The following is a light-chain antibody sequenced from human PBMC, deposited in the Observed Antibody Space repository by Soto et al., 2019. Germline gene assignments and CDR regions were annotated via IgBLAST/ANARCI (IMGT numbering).Light chain of an antibody. V-gene: IGKV3-20*01. CDR1: QSVTSRY. CDR3: QQYNNSPEYT. CDR2: GAS. Sequence: EIVLTQSPGTLSLSPGERATLSCKASQSVTSRYLAWYQQKPGQAPRLLIYGASSRDTGIPDRFSGSGSGTDFTLTISRLETEDFAVYFCQQYNNSPEYTFGQGTKLEIK. J-gene: IGKJ2*01.